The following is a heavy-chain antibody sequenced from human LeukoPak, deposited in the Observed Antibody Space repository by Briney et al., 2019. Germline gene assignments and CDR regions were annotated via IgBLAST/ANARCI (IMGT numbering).Heavy chain of an antibody. Sequence: GGSLRLSCAASGFTFSDSAVHWVRQASGKGLEWVGRIRTKANNYATASAASVKGRFTISRDDSKKTTYLQMNSLKTEDSAVYYCGGFGVGSDYYMDVWGTGTTVTVFS. CDR2: IRTKANNYAT. V-gene: IGHV3-73*01. CDR1: GFTFSDSA. CDR3: GGFGVGSDYYMDV. D-gene: IGHD3-3*01. J-gene: IGHJ6*03.